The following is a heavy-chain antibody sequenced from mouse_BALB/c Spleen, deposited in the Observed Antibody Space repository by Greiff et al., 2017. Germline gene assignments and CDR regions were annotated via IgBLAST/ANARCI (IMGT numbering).Heavy chain of an antibody. J-gene: IGHJ1*01. V-gene: IGHV3-8*02. CDR1: GDSITSGY. CDR2: ISYSGST. CDR3: ARKANWDGWYFDV. Sequence: VQLQQSGPSLVKPSQTLSLTCSVTGDSITSGYWNWIRKFPGNKLEYMGYISYSGSTYYNPSLKSRISITRDTSKNQYYLQLNSVTTEDTATYYCARKANWDGWYFDVWGAGTTVTVSS. D-gene: IGHD4-1*01.